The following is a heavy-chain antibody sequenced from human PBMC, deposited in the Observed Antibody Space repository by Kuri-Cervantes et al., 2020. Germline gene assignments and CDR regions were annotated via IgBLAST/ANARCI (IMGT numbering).Heavy chain of an antibody. Sequence: ASVKVSCRASGYTFTSYGISWVRQAPGQGLEWMGWISAYNGNTNYAQKLQGRVTVTTDTSTSTAYMELRSLRSDDTAVYYCARDYDFWRQEIHPLDYWGQGTLVTVSS. CDR2: ISAYNGNT. J-gene: IGHJ4*02. CDR1: GYTFTSYG. D-gene: IGHD3-3*01. V-gene: IGHV1-18*01. CDR3: ARDYDFWRQEIHPLDY.